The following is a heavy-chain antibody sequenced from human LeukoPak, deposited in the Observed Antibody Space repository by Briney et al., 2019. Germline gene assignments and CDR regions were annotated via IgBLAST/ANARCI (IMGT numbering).Heavy chain of an antibody. Sequence: PSQTLSLTCTVSGGSISSAAYYWTWIRQHPGKGLEWIGYIYYSGGTYYNPSLKSRVTISIDTSKNQFSLKLSSVTAADTAVYYCARGHTMIGDCFDLWGQGTLVTVSS. V-gene: IGHV4-31*03. CDR3: ARGHTMIGDCFDL. CDR1: GGSISSAAYY. CDR2: IYYSGGT. J-gene: IGHJ5*02. D-gene: IGHD3-22*01.